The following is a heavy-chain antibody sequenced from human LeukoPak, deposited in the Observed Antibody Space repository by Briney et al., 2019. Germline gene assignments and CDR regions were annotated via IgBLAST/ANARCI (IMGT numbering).Heavy chain of an antibody. J-gene: IGHJ5*02. V-gene: IGHV1-18*04. CDR1: GYTFTGYY. Sequence: ASVKVSCKASGYTFTGYYMHWVRQAPGQGLEWMGWISAYNGNTNYAQKLQGRVTMTTDTSTSTAYMELRSLRSDDTAVYYCAKTGGGRYGGYNWFDPWGQGTLVTVSS. D-gene: IGHD3-16*01. CDR2: ISAYNGNT. CDR3: AKTGGGRYGGYNWFDP.